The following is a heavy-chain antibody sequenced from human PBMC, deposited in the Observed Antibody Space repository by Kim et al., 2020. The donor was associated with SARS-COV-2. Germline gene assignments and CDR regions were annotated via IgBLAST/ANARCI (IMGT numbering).Heavy chain of an antibody. CDR2: ISGSGSAI. J-gene: IGHJ4*02. CDR3: AGRSEY. CDR1: GLTFSSYS. Sequence: GGSLRLSCAASGLTFSSYSMNWVRQAPGKGLEWVSYISGSGSAIHYADSVKGRFSISRDNAKNSLYLQMNSLRDEDTAVYYCAGRSEYWGQGTLVTVSS. V-gene: IGHV3-48*02.